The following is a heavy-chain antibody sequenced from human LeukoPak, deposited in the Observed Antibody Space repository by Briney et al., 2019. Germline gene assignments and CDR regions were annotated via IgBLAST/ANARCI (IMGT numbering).Heavy chain of an antibody. V-gene: IGHV1-8*01. Sequence: ASVKVSCKASGYNFTSYDINWVRQATGQGLEWMGWMNPNSGNTGYAQKFQGRLTMTRNTSISTAYMELSSLTSDDTAVYYCARPSGNCGGDCYRLSYWGQGALVTVSS. J-gene: IGHJ4*02. D-gene: IGHD2-21*02. CDR3: ARPSGNCGGDCYRLSY. CDR1: GYNFTSYD. CDR2: MNPNSGNT.